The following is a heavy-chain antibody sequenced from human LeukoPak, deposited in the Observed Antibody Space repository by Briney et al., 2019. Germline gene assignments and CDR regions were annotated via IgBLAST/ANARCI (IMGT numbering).Heavy chain of an antibody. V-gene: IGHV1-46*01. Sequence: ASAKVSCKASGYTFTSYCTHWVRQAPGQGLEWMGIINPSGGSTSYAQKFQGRVTMTRDTSTSTVYMELSSLRSEDTAVYYCARDREDIVVVVAAETDAFDIWGQGTMVTVSS. D-gene: IGHD2-15*01. CDR2: INPSGGST. J-gene: IGHJ3*02. CDR1: GYTFTSYC. CDR3: ARDREDIVVVVAAETDAFDI.